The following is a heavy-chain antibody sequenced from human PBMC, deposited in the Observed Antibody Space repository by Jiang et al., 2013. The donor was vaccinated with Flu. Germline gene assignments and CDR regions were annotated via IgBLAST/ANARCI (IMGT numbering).Heavy chain of an antibody. V-gene: IGHV6-1*01. D-gene: IGHD1-1*01. CDR1: GDSIFRNYGA. Sequence: QTLSLTCTISGDSIFRNYGAWNWIRQSPSRGLEWLGRTYYRSQWIHDYAVSVKGRITVTADASTNQFSLQLTSVTPEDSAVYYCARNGGGPQGGLDVWGQGTTVTVSS. J-gene: IGHJ6*02. CDR2: TYYRSQWIH. CDR3: ARNGGGPQGGLDV.